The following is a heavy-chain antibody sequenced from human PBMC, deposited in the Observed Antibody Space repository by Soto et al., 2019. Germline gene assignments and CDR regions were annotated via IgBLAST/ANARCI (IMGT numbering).Heavy chain of an antibody. V-gene: IGHV4-38-2*01. CDR1: GYSISSGYY. D-gene: IGHD3-9*01. CDR3: ARYYDILTGYNYFDY. J-gene: IGHJ4*02. Sequence: SETLSLTCAVSGYSISSGYYWGWIRQPPGKGLEWIGSIYHSGSTYYNPSLKSRVTISVDASKNQFSLKLSSVTAADTAVYYCARYYDILTGYNYFDYWGQGTLVTVSS. CDR2: IYHSGST.